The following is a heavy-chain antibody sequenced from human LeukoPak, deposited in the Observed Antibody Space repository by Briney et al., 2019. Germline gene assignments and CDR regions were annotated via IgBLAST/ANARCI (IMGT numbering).Heavy chain of an antibody. J-gene: IGHJ5*02. V-gene: IGHV3-7*01. CDR1: GFTCSSYW. CDR2: IKQDGREK. D-gene: IGHD6-13*01. CDR3: AKALVVLIAAAMSPWFDP. Sequence: AVTLRLSCAASGFTCSSYWMSWVRHAPGMGREWGANIKQDGREKYYVDSVKGRFTISRDNGTTSLYLRRHSLRAEDTSLCYCAKALVVLIAAAMSPWFDPWGQGTLVTVSS.